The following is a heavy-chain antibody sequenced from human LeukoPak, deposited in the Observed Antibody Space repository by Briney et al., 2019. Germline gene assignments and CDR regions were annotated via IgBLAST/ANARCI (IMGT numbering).Heavy chain of an antibody. CDR2: IYYSGST. CDR3: ARVPQSGSLDY. V-gene: IGHV4-39*01. D-gene: IGHD1-26*01. CDR1: GGSISSSSYY. Sequence: SETLSLTCTVSGGSISSSSYYWGWIRQPPGKGLEWIGSIYYSGSTYYNPSLKSRVTISVDTSKNQFSLKLSSVTAADTAVYYCARVPQSGSLDYWGQGTLVTVSS. J-gene: IGHJ4*02.